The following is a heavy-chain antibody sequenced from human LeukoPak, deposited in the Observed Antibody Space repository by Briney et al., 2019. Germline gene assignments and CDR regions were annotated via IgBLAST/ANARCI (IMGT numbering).Heavy chain of an antibody. CDR3: ARGSPDTWFDP. J-gene: IGHJ5*02. CDR2: IYYSGST. D-gene: IGHD5-18*01. CDR1: GGSISSGDYY. Sequence: SETLSLTCTVSGGSISSGDYYWSWIRQPPGKGLEWIGYIYYSGSTYYNPSLKSRVTISVDTSKNQFSLKLSSVTAADTAVYYCARGSPDTWFDPWGQGTLVTVSS. V-gene: IGHV4-61*08.